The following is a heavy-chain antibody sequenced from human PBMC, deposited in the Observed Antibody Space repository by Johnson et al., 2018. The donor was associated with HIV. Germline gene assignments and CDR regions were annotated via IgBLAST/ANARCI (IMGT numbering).Heavy chain of an antibody. D-gene: IGHD3-16*01. CDR3: AREGESLLDAFDI. CDR2: VSFDGSNK. V-gene: IGHV3-30-3*01. CDR1: GFTFRNYG. Sequence: QVQLVESGGGVVQPGRSLRLSCAASGFTFRNYGMHWVRQAPGKGLERVASVSFDGSNKYYADSVKGRFTSSRDNSKKTLYLQMISLITEDTAVYYCAREGESLLDAFDIWGQGTMVTVSA. J-gene: IGHJ3*02.